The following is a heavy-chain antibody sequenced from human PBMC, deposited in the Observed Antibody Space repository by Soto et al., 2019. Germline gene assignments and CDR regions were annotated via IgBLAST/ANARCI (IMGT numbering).Heavy chain of an antibody. CDR1: GYTFTSYD. CDR2: MNPNRGNT. V-gene: IGHV1-8*01. D-gene: IGHD1-1*01. CDR3: AREGTGTSSKDV. J-gene: IGHJ6*02. Sequence: QVQLVQSGAEVKKPGASVKVSCTASGYTFTSYDINWVRQATGQGLEWMGWMNPNRGNTGYAQKFQGRDTMTRNTSISTAYMDLSILRSADTAVYYCAREGTGTSSKDVWGQGSTVTVSS.